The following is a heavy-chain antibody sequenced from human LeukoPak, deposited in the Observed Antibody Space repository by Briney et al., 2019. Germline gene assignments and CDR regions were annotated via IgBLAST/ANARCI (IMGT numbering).Heavy chain of an antibody. CDR3: ARVQYYDSSGYARAFDI. D-gene: IGHD3-22*01. J-gene: IGHJ3*02. CDR1: GYTFTGYY. CDR2: INPNSGGT. Sequence: ASVNVSCKASGYTFTGYYMHWVRQAPGQGLEWMGRINPNSGGTNYAQKFQGRVTMTRDASISTAYMELSRLRSDDTAVYYCARVQYYDSSGYARAFDIWGQGTMVTASS. V-gene: IGHV1-2*06.